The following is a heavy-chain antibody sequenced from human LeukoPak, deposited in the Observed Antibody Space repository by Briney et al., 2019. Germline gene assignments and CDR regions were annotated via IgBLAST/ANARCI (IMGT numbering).Heavy chain of an antibody. CDR2: IFYSGST. CDR1: GGXISSRSYY. D-gene: IGHD1-7*01. J-gene: IGHJ2*01. Sequence: SETLSLTCTVSGGXISSRSYYWGWIRRPPGKGLEWSGYIFYSGSTYYNPSLKSRVTISVDSSKNQFSLKLSSVTAADTAVYYCARLTGTHPHWYFDLWGRGALVTVSS. V-gene: IGHV4-31*03. CDR3: ARLTGTHPHWYFDL.